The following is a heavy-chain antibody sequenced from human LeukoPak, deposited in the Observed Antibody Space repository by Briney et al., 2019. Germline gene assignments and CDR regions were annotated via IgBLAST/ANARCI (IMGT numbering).Heavy chain of an antibody. D-gene: IGHD1-14*01. CDR1: GITLSNYG. V-gene: IGHV3-23*01. J-gene: IGHJ4*02. CDR2: ISGSGGST. CDR3: ARNQRRLDY. Sequence: GGSLRLSCAVSGITLSNYGMTWVRQAPGKGLEWVAGISGSGGSTNYADSVKGRFTISRDNPKNTLYLQMNSLRAEDTAVYYCARNQRRLDYWGQGTLVTVSS.